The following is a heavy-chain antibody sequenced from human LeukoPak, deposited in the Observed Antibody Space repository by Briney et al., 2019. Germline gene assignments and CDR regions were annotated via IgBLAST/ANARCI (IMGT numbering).Heavy chain of an antibody. CDR1: GYTFTGNY. CDR2: IIPIFGTA. V-gene: IGHV1-69*06. CDR3: AVGPDWNYYYYYMDV. Sequence: ASVKVSCKASGYTFTGNYMHWVRQAPGQGLEWMGGIIPIFGTANYAQKFQGRVTITADKSTSTAYMELSSLRSEDTAVYYCAVGPDWNYYYYYMDVWGKGTTVTVSS. J-gene: IGHJ6*03. D-gene: IGHD2-21*01.